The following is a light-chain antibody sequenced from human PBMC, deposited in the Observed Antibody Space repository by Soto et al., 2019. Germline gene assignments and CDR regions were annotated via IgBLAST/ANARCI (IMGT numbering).Light chain of an antibody. J-gene: IGLJ1*01. CDR2: EVI. CDR1: SSDVGDYNY. Sequence: QSALTQPPSASGSPGQSVTISCTGTSSDVGDYNYVSWYQQHPGKAPKLMIYEVIKRPSGVPDRSSGSQSGNTASLTVSALQAEDEYDYYCSAYAGSNNDYVFGTGTKLTVL. CDR3: SAYAGSNNDYV. V-gene: IGLV2-8*01.